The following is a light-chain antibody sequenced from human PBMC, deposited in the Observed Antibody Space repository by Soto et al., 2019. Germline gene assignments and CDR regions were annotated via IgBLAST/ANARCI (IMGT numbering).Light chain of an antibody. V-gene: IGKV3-11*01. CDR2: DAS. CDR1: QSPNNY. Sequence: EIVLTQSPATLSLSPGDRATLSCRASQSPNNYLAWYQHKPGQAPRLLIYDASNRATGIPARFSGSGSGTDFTLTISSLEPEDFAVYYCQRGFTFGGGTKVEIK. CDR3: QRGFT. J-gene: IGKJ4*01.